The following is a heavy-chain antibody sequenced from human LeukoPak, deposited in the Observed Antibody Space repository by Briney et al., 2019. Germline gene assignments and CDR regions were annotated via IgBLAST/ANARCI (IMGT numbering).Heavy chain of an antibody. D-gene: IGHD3-9*01. CDR3: ARDRYDILTGYYNVIELDY. Sequence: GASVKVSCNASGYTFTSYGISWVRQAPGQGLEWMGWISAYNGNTNYAQKLQGRVTMTTDTSTSTAYMELRSLRSDDTAVYYCARDRYDILTGYYNVIELDYWGQGTLVTVSS. CDR2: ISAYNGNT. V-gene: IGHV1-18*01. CDR1: GYTFTSYG. J-gene: IGHJ4*02.